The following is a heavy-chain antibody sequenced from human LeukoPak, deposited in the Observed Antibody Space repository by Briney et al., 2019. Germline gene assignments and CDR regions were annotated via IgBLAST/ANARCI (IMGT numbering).Heavy chain of an antibody. CDR1: GFTSIAYA. J-gene: IGHJ6*02. V-gene: IGHV3-23*01. D-gene: IGHD3-16*01. CDR2: ISGGGVTT. Sequence: GGSLRLSCAGSGFTSIAYALTWARQAPGKGLEWVSGISGGGVTTYYADSVKGRFTISRDNSKNTLYLQMNSLRADDTAMYYCARNQQLGGHSYYYYGMDVWGQGTTVTVSS. CDR3: ARNQQLGGHSYYYYGMDV.